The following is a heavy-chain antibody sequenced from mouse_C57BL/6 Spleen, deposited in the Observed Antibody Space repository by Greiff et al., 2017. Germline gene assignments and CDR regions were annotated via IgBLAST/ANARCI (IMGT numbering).Heavy chain of an antibody. J-gene: IGHJ3*01. V-gene: IGHV1-52*01. Sequence: QVQLQQPGAELVRPGSSVKLSCKASGYTFTSYWMHWVKQRPIQGLEWIGNIDPSDSETHYNQKFKDKATLTVDKSSSTAYMQLSSLTSEDSAVYYCARGSYYYGSSHQCAYWGKGTLVTVSA. CDR2: IDPSDSET. CDR3: ARGSYYYGSSHQCAY. D-gene: IGHD1-1*01. CDR1: GYTFTSYW.